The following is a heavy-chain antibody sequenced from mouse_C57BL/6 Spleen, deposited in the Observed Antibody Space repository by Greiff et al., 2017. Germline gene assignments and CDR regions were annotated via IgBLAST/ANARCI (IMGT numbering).Heavy chain of an antibody. Sequence: ESGPGLVKPSQSLSLTCSVTGYSITSGYYWNWIRQFPGNKLEWMGYISYDGSNNYNPSLKNRISITRDTSKNQFFLKLNSVTTEDTATYYCARAPLLWYFDVWGTGTTVTVSS. CDR1: GYSITSGYY. D-gene: IGHD2-10*01. CDR2: ISYDGSN. CDR3: ARAPLLWYFDV. J-gene: IGHJ1*03. V-gene: IGHV3-6*01.